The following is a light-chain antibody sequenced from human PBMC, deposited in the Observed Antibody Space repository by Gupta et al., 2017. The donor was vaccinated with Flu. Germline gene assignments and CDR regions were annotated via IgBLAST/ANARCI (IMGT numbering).Light chain of an antibody. V-gene: IGKV1-39*01. CDR3: QQSYITPIT. CDR2: AAS. Sequence: IQLTQSPSSLSASVGDRVTITCRASKSLSNYLNWHQQKPGKAPNLLIYAASTLHIGVPYRFSGSGAGTDFTLTISRVQAEDVAVYYCQQSYITPITFGQGTRVEIK. CDR1: KSLSNY. J-gene: IGKJ5*01.